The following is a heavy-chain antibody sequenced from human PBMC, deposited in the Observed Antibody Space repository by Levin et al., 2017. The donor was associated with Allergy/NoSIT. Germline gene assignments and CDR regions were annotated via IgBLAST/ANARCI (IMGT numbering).Heavy chain of an antibody. V-gene: IGHV3-30-3*01. D-gene: IGHD6-19*01. J-gene: IGHJ4*02. CDR1: GFTFSSYA. CDR2: ISYDGSNK. CDR3: ARPYSSGWFGDLDY. Sequence: LSLTCAASGFTFSSYAMHWVRQAPGQGLEWVAVISYDGSNKYYADSVKGRFTISRDNSKNTLYLQMNSLRAEDTAVYYCARPYSSGWFGDLDYWGQGTLVTVSS.